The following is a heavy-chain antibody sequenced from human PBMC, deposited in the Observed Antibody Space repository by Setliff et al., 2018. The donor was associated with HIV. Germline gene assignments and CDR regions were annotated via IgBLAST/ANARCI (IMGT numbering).Heavy chain of an antibody. J-gene: IGHJ6*03. V-gene: IGHV4-39*01. CDR2: IYYSGST. CDR3: ASGFYYYMDV. D-gene: IGHD3-3*01. CDR1: GGSISSSSYY. Sequence: PSETLSLTCTFAGGSISSSSYYWGWIRQPPGKGLEWIANIYYSGSTYYNPSLKSRVTISLDKSKNQFSLKLNSVTAADTAVYYCASGFYYYMDVWGKGTTVTVSS.